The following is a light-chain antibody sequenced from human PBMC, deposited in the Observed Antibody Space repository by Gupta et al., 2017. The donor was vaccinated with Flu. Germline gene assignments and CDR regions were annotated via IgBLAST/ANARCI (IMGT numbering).Light chain of an antibody. CDR2: LVS. J-gene: IGKJ4*01. V-gene: IGKV2-28*01. CDR3: MQCPETPHT. Sequence: VTPGQPASISCRSSPSRLQISGHTYLDWYVQEPGQSPQLLIYLVSTRASGVPDRFSGSGSGTDFTLKINRVEAEDLGVYYCMQCPETPHTFGRGTKLEIK. CDR1: PSRLQISGHTY.